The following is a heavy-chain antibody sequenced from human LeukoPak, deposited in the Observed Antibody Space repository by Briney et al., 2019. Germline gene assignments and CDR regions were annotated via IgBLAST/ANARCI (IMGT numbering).Heavy chain of an antibody. D-gene: IGHD4-11*01. CDR1: GGSISGSDYY. CDR3: GRQKGIAGYSNY. Sequence: SDTLSLTCSVSGGSISGSDYYWGWIRQPPGKGLEWIGNVYYDGTTYYRSSLKSRVTISVETSQNQFSLKMSSVTAADTAVYYCGRQKGIAGYSNYWGQGILVTVSS. CDR2: VYYDGTT. V-gene: IGHV4-39*01. J-gene: IGHJ4*02.